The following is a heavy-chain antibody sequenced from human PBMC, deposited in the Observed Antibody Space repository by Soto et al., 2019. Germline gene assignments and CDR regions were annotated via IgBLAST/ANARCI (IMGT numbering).Heavy chain of an antibody. CDR1: GGSISSGGYY. CDR3: ARGISCSSTSCYATGYWFDP. J-gene: IGHJ5*02. Sequence: PSETLSLTCTVSGGSISSGGYYWSWIRQHPGKGLEWIGYIYYSGSTYYNPSLKSRVTISVDTSKNQFSLKLSSVTAADTAVYYCARGISCSSTSCYATGYWFDPWGKGTLVTVSS. D-gene: IGHD2-2*01. CDR2: IYYSGST. V-gene: IGHV4-31*03.